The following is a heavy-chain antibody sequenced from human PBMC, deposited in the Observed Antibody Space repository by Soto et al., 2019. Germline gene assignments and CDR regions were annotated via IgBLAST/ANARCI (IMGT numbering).Heavy chain of an antibody. Sequence: EVQLLESGGGLVQPGGSLRLSCAASGFTFSSYAMSWVRQAPGKGLEWVSAISGSGGSTYYADSVKGRFTISRDNSKNTLYLQMNSLRAEDTAVYYCAKVVDRAARGAVHSTDWFDPWGQGTLVTVSS. J-gene: IGHJ5*02. D-gene: IGHD6-6*01. CDR3: AKVVDRAARGAVHSTDWFDP. V-gene: IGHV3-23*01. CDR2: ISGSGGST. CDR1: GFTFSSYA.